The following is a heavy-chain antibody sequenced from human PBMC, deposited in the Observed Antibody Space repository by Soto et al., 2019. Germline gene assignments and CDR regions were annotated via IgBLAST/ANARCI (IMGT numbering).Heavy chain of an antibody. Sequence: PSETLSLTCIVSGGSISNYYWSWIRQPPGKGLEWIGYIYYSGSTNYNPSLTSRVTISVDTSKNQFSLKLSSVTAADTAVYYCARHRYIYGVYYFDYWGQGTLVTVSS. CDR2: IYYSGST. CDR1: GGSISNYY. J-gene: IGHJ4*02. V-gene: IGHV4-59*08. D-gene: IGHD5-18*01. CDR3: ARHRYIYGVYYFDY.